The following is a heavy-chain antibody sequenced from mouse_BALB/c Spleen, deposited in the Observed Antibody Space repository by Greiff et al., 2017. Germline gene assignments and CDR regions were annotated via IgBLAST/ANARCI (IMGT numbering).Heavy chain of an antibody. D-gene: IGHD2-14*01. J-gene: IGHJ4*01. V-gene: IGHV5-4*02. CDR2: ISDGGSYT. Sequence: EVKLMESGGGLVKPGGSLKLSCAASGFTFSDYYMYWVRQTPEKRLEWVATISDGGSYTYYPDSVKGRFTISRDNAKNNLYLQMSSLKSEDTAMYYCARDHRAMDYWGQGTSVTVSS. CDR1: GFTFSDYY. CDR3: ARDHRAMDY.